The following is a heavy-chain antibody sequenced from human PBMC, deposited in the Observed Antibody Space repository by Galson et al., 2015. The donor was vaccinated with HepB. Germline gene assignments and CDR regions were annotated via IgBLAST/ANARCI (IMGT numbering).Heavy chain of an antibody. CDR1: GYSFTSYW. CDR3: ASGRCSGGSCYLAEYFQH. J-gene: IGHJ1*01. Sequence: QSGAEVKKPGESLKISCKGSGYSFTSYWIGWVRQMPGKGLEWMGIIYPGDSDTRYSPSFQGQVTISADKSISTAYLQWSSLKASDTAMYYCASGRCSGGSCYLAEYFQHWGQGTLVTVSS. D-gene: IGHD2-15*01. CDR2: IYPGDSDT. V-gene: IGHV5-51*01.